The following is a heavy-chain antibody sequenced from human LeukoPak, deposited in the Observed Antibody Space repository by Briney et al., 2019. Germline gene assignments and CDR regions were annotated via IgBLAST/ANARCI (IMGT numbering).Heavy chain of an antibody. CDR2: ISSSGSTI. J-gene: IGHJ4*02. D-gene: IGHD4-17*01. Sequence: PGGSLRLSCAAYGFTFSDYYMSWIRQAPGRGLEWVSYISSSGSTIYYADSVKGRFTISRDNAKNSLYLQMNSLRAEDTAVYYCARVPVTVTTYFDYWGQGTLVTVSS. CDR1: GFTFSDYY. CDR3: ARVPVTVTTYFDY. V-gene: IGHV3-11*01.